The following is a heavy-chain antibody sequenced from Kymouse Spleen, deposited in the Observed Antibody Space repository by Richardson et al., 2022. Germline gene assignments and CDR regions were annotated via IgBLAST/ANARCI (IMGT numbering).Heavy chain of an antibody. Sequence: EVQLVESGGGLIQPGGSLRLSCAASGFTVSSNYMSWVRQAPGKGLEWVSVIYSCGSTYYADSVKGRFTISRDNSKNTLYLQMNSLRAEDTAVYYCARDQELLWFGEFSYYYGMDVWGQGTTVTVSS. CDR1: GFTVSSNY. CDR2: IYSCGST. D-gene: IGHD3-10*01. CDR3: ARDQELLWFGEFSYYYGMDV. V-gene: IGHV3-66*03. J-gene: IGHJ6*02.